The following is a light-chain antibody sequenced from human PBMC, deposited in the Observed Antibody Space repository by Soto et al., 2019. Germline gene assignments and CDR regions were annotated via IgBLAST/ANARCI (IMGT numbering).Light chain of an antibody. CDR2: DAS. CDR1: QSVSSN. J-gene: IGKJ1*01. V-gene: IGKV3-15*01. CDR3: QQYYHWRT. Sequence: EIVMTQSPATLSLYPGERATLSCRASQSVSSNLAWYQLKPGQAPRLLIYDASTRATGIPARISGSGSGTDFTLTISSLQSEDFAVYYCQQYYHWRTFGQGTKVDI.